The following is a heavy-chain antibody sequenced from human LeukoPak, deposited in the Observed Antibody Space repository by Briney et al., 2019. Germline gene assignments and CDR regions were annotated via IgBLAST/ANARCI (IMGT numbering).Heavy chain of an antibody. D-gene: IGHD3-10*01. Sequence: PGGSLRLSCAASGFTVSSNYMNWVRQAPGKGLEWVSSISSSSSYRYYADSVKGRFTISRDNAKNSLYLQMNSLRAEDTAVYYCARQKGWFGELADYWGQGTLVTVSS. CDR1: GFTVSSNY. J-gene: IGHJ4*02. V-gene: IGHV3-21*01. CDR2: ISSSSSYR. CDR3: ARQKGWFGELADY.